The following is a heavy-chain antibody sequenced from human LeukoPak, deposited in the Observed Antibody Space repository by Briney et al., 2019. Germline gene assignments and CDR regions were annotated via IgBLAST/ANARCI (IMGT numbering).Heavy chain of an antibody. CDR1: GGSFSGYY. D-gene: IGHD6-13*01. Sequence: SETLSLTCAVYGGSFSGYYWSWIRQPPGKGLEWIGEINHSGSTNYNTSLKSRVTISVDTSKNQFSLKLSSVTAADTAVYYCASSAAEYLYYFDYWGQGPLVTVSS. J-gene: IGHJ4*02. CDR2: INHSGST. CDR3: ASSAAEYLYYFDY. V-gene: IGHV4-34*01.